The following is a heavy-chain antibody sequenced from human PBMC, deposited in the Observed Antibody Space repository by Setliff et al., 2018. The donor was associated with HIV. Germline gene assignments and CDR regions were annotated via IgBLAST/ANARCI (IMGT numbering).Heavy chain of an antibody. J-gene: IGHJ6*03. V-gene: IGHV1-69*02. Sequence: KVSCKDSRSTFNSHTINWVRQAPGQGLDWMGRIIPILGVANYAQRFQGKVTITADKSTSTAYMVLTSLRFDDTAMYYCVRGVQSPPHYSYYYMDVWGEGTMVTVSS. D-gene: IGHD3-3*01. CDR2: IIPILGVA. CDR3: VRGVQSPPHYSYYYMDV. CDR1: RSTFNSHT.